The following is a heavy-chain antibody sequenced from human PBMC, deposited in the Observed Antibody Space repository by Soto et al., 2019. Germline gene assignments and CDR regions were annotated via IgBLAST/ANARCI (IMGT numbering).Heavy chain of an antibody. Sequence: EVQLVESGGGLVQPGGYLRLSCAVSGFIFSDYWMTWVRQAPGKGLEWVATISPEGSEKYYVDSLKCRFTISRDNAKNSLYLQMISQRAEDTALYYCARARIDYWGRGTLITVSS. V-gene: IGHV3-7*03. J-gene: IGHJ4*02. CDR2: ISPEGSEK. CDR1: GFIFSDYW. CDR3: ARARIDY.